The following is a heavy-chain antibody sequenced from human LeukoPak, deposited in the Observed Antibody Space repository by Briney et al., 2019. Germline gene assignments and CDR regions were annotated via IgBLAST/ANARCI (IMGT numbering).Heavy chain of an antibody. CDR2: IYYSGST. D-gene: IGHD5-24*01. CDR1: GGSISSSSYY. Sequence: SKTLSLTCTVSGGSISSSSYYWGWIRQPPGKGLEWIGSIYYSGSTYYNPSLKSRVTISVDTSKNQFSLKLSSVTAADTAVYYCARAPFKMYYFDYWGQGTLVTVSS. V-gene: IGHV4-39*07. J-gene: IGHJ4*02. CDR3: ARAPFKMYYFDY.